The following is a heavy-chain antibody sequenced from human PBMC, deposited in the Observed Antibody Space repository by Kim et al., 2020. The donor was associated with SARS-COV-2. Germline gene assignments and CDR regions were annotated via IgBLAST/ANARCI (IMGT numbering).Heavy chain of an antibody. D-gene: IGHD6-19*01. J-gene: IGHJ4*02. Sequence: NNHHHSLQKRVTISVDTSKNQFSLKLSSVTAADTAVYYWARDRVGGGIDYWGQGTLVTVSS. CDR2: N. CDR3: ARDRVGGGIDY. V-gene: IGHV4-59*01.